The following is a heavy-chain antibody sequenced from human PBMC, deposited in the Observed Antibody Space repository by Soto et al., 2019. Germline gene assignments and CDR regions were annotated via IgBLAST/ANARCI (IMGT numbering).Heavy chain of an antibody. CDR3: AKTRLTMIVVVITPLDY. D-gene: IGHD3-22*01. V-gene: IGHV4-30-4*01. CDR2: IYYSGST. J-gene: IGHJ4*02. CDR1: GGSISSGDYY. Sequence: SETLSLTCTVSGGSISSGDYYWSWIRQPPGKGLEWIGYIYYSGSTYYNPSLKSRVTISLDTSKNQFSLKLSSVTAADTAVYYCAKTRLTMIVVVITPLDYWGQGTLVTVSS.